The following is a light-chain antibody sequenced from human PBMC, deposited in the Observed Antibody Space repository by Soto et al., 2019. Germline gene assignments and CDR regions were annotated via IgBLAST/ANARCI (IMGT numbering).Light chain of an antibody. CDR1: ESISNW. J-gene: IGKJ5*01. CDR3: QQYKSYSVT. Sequence: DLQMTQSPSTLSASVGDRVTITCRATESISNWVAWYQQKPGKAPKLLIYKATSLESGVPSRFIGSGSGTEFTLTISSLQPDDFATYFCQQYKSYSVTFGPGTRLEI. CDR2: KAT. V-gene: IGKV1-5*03.